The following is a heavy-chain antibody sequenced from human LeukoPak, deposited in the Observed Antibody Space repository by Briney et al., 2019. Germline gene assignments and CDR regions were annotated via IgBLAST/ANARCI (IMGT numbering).Heavy chain of an antibody. J-gene: IGHJ4*02. CDR2: VSAYNGNT. D-gene: IGHD3-10*01. CDR1: GYTFTSYA. V-gene: IGHV1-18*01. CDR3: ARRFGESNDY. Sequence: GASVKVSCKASGYTFTSYAISWLRQAPGQGLEWMGWVSAYNGNTNYAQNLQGGVTMTTDTFTSTAYMELRSLRSDDTAVYYCARRFGESNDYWGQGTLVTVSS.